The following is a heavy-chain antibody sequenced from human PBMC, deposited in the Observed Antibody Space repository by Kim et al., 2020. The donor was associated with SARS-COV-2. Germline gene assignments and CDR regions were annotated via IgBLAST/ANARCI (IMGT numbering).Heavy chain of an antibody. D-gene: IGHD2-15*01. V-gene: IGHV4-31*03. CDR3: ARARGIRYLVVAAIGAFDI. J-gene: IGHJ3*02. CDR1: GGSISSGGYY. CDR2: IYYSGST. Sequence: SETLSLTCTVSGGSISSGGYYWSWIRQHPGKGLEWIGYIYYSGSTYYNPSLKSRVTISVDTSKNQFFLKLSSVTAADTAVYYCARARGIRYLVVAAIGAFDIWGQGTMVTVSS.